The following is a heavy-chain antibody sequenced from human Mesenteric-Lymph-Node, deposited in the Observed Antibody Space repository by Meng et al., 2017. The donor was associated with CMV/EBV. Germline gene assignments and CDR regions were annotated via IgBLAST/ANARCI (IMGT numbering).Heavy chain of an antibody. CDR2: INHSGST. D-gene: IGHD3-9*01. J-gene: IGHJ4*02. Sequence: QGGPGLFKPLETLSGTCAVYGGSFSGYYWNWIRQSPEKRLEWIGEINHSGSTTYNPSFTSRIIISVDTSTNQISLNMSSVTAADTAVYYCARGSSYDILTGYFDYWGQGALVTVSS. CDR1: GGSFSGYY. CDR3: ARGSSYDILTGYFDY. V-gene: IGHV4-34*01.